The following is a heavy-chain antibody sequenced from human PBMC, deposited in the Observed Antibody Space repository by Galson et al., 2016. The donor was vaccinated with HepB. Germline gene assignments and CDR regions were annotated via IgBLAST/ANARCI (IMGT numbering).Heavy chain of an antibody. CDR3: ARRTLQPSFDY. CDR2: IYWDGDK. D-gene: IGHD1-14*01. J-gene: IGHJ4*02. V-gene: IGHV2-5*02. CDR1: FSLRTNGAG. Sequence: PALVKPTQTLTLTCGFSLRTNGAGVGWIRQPPGKALEWLALIYWDGDKRYSPSLKSRLTVTKDTSKNQVVLTMTNMDPVDTATYYCARRTLQPSFDYWGQGTPVSVSS.